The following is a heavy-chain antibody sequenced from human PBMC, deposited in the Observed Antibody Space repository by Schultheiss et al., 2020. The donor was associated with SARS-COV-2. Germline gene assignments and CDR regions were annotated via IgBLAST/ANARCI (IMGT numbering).Heavy chain of an antibody. CDR3: ARSRYGDFYYFEY. D-gene: IGHD4-17*01. Sequence: GESLKISCAASGFTFSSFSMNWVRQAPGKGLEWVSYISSSSSYTNYADSVKGRFTISRDNAKNSLYLQMNSLRAEDTAVYYCARSRYGDFYYFEYWGQGTLVTVSS. V-gene: IGHV3-21*01. CDR2: ISSSSSYT. CDR1: GFTFSSFS. J-gene: IGHJ4*02.